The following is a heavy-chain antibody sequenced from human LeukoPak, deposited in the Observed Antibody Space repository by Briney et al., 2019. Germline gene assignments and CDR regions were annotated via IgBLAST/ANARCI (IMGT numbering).Heavy chain of an antibody. CDR2: ISSSSSYI. CDR3: AKDDSSSWYQGRFDP. D-gene: IGHD6-13*01. J-gene: IGHJ5*02. V-gene: IGHV3-21*04. CDR1: GFTFSTYW. Sequence: GGSLRLSCAASGFTFSTYWMNWFRQTPGKGLEWVSSISSSSSYIYYADSVKGRFTISRDNAKNSLYLQMNSLRAEDMALYYCAKDDSSSWYQGRFDPWGQGTLVTVSS.